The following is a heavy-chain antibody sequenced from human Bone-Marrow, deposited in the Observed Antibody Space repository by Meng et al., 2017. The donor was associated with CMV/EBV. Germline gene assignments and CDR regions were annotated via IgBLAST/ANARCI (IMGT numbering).Heavy chain of an antibody. CDR2: IYYSGST. V-gene: IGHV4-39*07. CDR1: GGSISSSSYY. J-gene: IGHJ4*02. Sequence: GPLRLSCTVSGGSISSSSYYWGWIRQPPGKGLEWIGSIYYSGSTYYNPSLKSRVTISVDTSKNQFSLKLSSVTAADTAVYYCARASVEGMATAFDYWGQGTLVTVSS. D-gene: IGHD5-12*01. CDR3: ARASVEGMATAFDY.